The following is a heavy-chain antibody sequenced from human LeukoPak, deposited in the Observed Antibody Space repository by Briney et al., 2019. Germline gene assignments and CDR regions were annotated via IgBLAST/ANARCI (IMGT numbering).Heavy chain of an antibody. CDR1: AFTFSDYT. J-gene: IGHJ4*02. Sequence: PGGSLRLSCAASAFTFSDYTMNWVRQAPGKGLEWVSSISSSSTSIYYADSVKGRFTISRDNAKNSLYLQMNSLRAEDTAMYYCARDFAVMAYWGQGTLVTVSS. CDR3: ARDFAVMAY. D-gene: IGHD2-21*01. V-gene: IGHV3-21*03. CDR2: ISSSSTSI.